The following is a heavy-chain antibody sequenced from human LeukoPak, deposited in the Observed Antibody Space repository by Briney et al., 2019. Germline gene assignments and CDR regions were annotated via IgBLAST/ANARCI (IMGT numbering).Heavy chain of an antibody. CDR2: IYSDNT. V-gene: IGHV3-53*01. CDR1: GFTVSTNS. J-gene: IGHJ3*02. Sequence: GGSLRLSCTVSGFTVSTNSMSWVRQAPGKGLEWVSFIYSDNTHYSDSVKGRFTISRDNSKNTLYLQMNSLRAEDTAVYYCARVEITMIVVVVGAFDIWGQGTMVTVSS. CDR3: ARVEITMIVVVVGAFDI. D-gene: IGHD3-22*01.